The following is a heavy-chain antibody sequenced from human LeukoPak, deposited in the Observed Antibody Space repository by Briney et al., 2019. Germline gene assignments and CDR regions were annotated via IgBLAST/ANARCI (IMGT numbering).Heavy chain of an antibody. V-gene: IGHV1-2*02. J-gene: IGHJ3*02. CDR2: MNLNSGGT. CDR3: AREVHGGSYQAHDAFDI. Sequence: ASVKVSCKASGYTFTGYYMHWVRQAPGQGREWMGWMNLNSGGTNYAQKFQGRVTMTRDTSISTAYMELSRLRSDDTAVYYCAREVHGGSYQAHDAFDIWGQGTMVTVSS. CDR1: GYTFTGYY. D-gene: IGHD1-26*01.